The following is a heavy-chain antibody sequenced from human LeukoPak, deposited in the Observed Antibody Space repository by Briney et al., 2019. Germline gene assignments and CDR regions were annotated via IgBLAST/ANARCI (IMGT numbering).Heavy chain of an antibody. D-gene: IGHD3-22*01. V-gene: IGHV3-66*01. CDR1: GFIVSNNY. J-gene: IGHJ4*02. CDR3: VRSLLYDSSY. Sequence: WGSLRLSCAASGFIVSNNYMSWVRQVPGRGLEWVSVIYSGGSTYYADSVKGRFTISRDNSKNTLYLQMNSLRAEDTAVYYCVRSLLYDSSYWGQGTLVTVSS. CDR2: IYSGGST.